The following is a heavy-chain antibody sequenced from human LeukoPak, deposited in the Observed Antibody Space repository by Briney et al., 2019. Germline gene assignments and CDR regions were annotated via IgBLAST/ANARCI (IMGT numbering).Heavy chain of an antibody. CDR2: INPNSGVT. Sequence: ASVKVSCKASGYTFTGYNMRWVRQAPGQGLEWMGWINPNSGVTNYAQKFQGRVTMTRDTSINTAYMDLSGLRSDDTAVYYCAPSPNWPTFYFDYWGQGTLVTVSP. CDR1: GYTFTGYN. CDR3: APSPNWPTFYFDY. D-gene: IGHD7-27*01. J-gene: IGHJ4*02. V-gene: IGHV1-2*02.